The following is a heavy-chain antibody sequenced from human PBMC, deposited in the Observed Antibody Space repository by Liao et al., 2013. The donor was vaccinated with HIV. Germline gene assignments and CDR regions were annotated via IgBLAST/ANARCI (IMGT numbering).Heavy chain of an antibody. CDR3: ARDIGAGYFDL. J-gene: IGHJ2*01. V-gene: IGHV4-30-2*01. CDR1: GGSISSGGYS. CDR2: IYHSGTT. Sequence: QLQLQESGSGLVKPSQTLSLTCAVSGGSISSGGYSWSWIRQPPGKGLEWIGYIYHSGTTNYNTSLSSRIVIAVDTSKNQFSLRLKSVTAADTAVYYCARDIGAGYFDLWGRGTLVSVSS.